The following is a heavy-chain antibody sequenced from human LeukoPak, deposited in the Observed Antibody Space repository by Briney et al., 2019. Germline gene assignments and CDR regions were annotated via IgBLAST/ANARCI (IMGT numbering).Heavy chain of an antibody. CDR1: GYTFTSYY. Sequence: ASVKVSCKASGYTFTSYYMHWVRQAPGQGLEWMGIINPSGGSTSYAQKFQGRVTMTRDTSTSTVYMELSSLRSEDTAVYYCARDPPVYYYYYYGMDVWGQGTTVTVSS. CDR3: ARDPPVYYYYYYGMDV. V-gene: IGHV1-46*01. CDR2: INPSGGST. J-gene: IGHJ6*02.